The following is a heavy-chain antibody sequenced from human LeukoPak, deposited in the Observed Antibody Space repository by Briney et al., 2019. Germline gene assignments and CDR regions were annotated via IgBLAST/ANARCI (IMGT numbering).Heavy chain of an antibody. Sequence: SETLSLTCTVSGYSISSGYYWGWVRQPPGKGLEWIVSFYHSGSTYYNPSLRSRVTISIDTSQNQSSLKLSSVTAADTAVYYCATVQGTVSGPLDFWGQGTLVTVSS. CDR1: GYSISSGYY. CDR2: FYHSGST. D-gene: IGHD6-19*01. V-gene: IGHV4-38-2*02. CDR3: ATVQGTVSGPLDF. J-gene: IGHJ4*02.